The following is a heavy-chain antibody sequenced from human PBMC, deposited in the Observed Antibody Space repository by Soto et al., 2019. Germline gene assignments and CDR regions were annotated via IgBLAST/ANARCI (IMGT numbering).Heavy chain of an antibody. CDR2: IYYSGST. CDR1: GGSISSYY. CDR3: ARDRYCGGDCYSI. V-gene: IGHV4-59*01. Sequence: LSLTCTVSGGSISSYYWSWIRQPPGKGLEWIGYIYYSGSTNYNPSLKSRVTISVDTSKNQFSLKLSSVTAADTAVYYCARDRYCGGDCYSIWGQGTLVTVSS. D-gene: IGHD2-21*02. J-gene: IGHJ4*02.